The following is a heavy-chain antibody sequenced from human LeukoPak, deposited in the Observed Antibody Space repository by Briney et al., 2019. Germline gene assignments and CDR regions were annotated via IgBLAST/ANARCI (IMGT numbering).Heavy chain of an antibody. CDR1: GGSLSSSSYY. V-gene: IGHV4-39*07. CDR3: ARGGTSGSYYLYVDGY. D-gene: IGHD1-26*01. J-gene: IGHJ4*02. Sequence: SETLSLTCTVSGGSLSSSSYYWGWIRQPPGKGLEYIGSINHRGSAYYNPSLKSRVTISVDTSKSQFSLKVNSVTAADTAVYYCARGGTSGSYYLYVDGYWGQGTLVTVSS. CDR2: INHRGSA.